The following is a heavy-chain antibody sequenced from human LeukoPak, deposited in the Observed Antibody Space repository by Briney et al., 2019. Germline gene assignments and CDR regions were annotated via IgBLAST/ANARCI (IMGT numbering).Heavy chain of an antibody. CDR3: ARHGALCTGGSCTRFDP. D-gene: IGHD2-15*01. J-gene: IGHJ5*02. Sequence: SETLSLTCTVSGGSISSSNYYWGWIRQPPGKGLEWIGTIYYSGSTYYNPSLKSRVTISVDTSKNHFSLKVRSVTTTSSATYYCARHGALCTGGSCTRFDPWGQGTLVTVSS. CDR1: GGSISSSNYY. CDR2: IYYSGST. V-gene: IGHV4-39*01.